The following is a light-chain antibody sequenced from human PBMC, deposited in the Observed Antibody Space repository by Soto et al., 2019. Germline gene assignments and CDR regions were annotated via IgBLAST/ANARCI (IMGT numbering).Light chain of an antibody. J-gene: IGKJ3*01. CDR3: QQYTTSPFT. CDR2: GAS. Sequence: LTQLPGTLSFSPGETATLSCRASHGITTNYLAWYQHRIGRPPRLLIAGASSRAAGVPDRFSGSGSGTDFTLTISRLEAEDFAVYYCQQYTTSPFTFGPGTKVDIK. CDR1: HGITTNY. V-gene: IGKV3-20*01.